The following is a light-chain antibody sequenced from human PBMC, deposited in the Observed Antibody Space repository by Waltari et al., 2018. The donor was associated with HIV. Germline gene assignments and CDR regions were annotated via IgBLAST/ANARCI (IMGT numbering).Light chain of an antibody. J-gene: IGKJ4*01. V-gene: IGKV3D-15*01. Sequence: EVVMTQSPATLYVSPGERATLSCRASQSVSSYLAWYQQKPGQAPRLLIYGASTRATGIPSSVVGSGSVTDFTLTISSLRSEDFAVYFCQQYNKWSRGTFCGGTKVEVK. CDR2: GAS. CDR1: QSVSSY. CDR3: QQYNKWSRGT.